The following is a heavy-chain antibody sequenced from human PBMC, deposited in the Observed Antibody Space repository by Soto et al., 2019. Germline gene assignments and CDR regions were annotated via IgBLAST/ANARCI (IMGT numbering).Heavy chain of an antibody. CDR3: AREWDPYCTNGVCYTRTSPYYYYGMDV. V-gene: IGHV3-20*04. J-gene: IGHJ6*02. CDR2: INWNGGST. Sequence: GGSLRLSCAASGFTFDDYGMSWVRQAPGKGLEWVSGINWNGGSTGYADSVKGRFTISRDNAKNSLYLQMNSLRAEDTALYYCAREWDPYCTNGVCYTRTSPYYYYGMDVWGQGTTVTVSS. D-gene: IGHD2-8*01. CDR1: GFTFDDYG.